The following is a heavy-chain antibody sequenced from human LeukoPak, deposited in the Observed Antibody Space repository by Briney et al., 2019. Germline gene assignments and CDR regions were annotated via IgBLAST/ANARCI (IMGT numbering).Heavy chain of an antibody. J-gene: IGHJ6*04. CDR1: GGTFSSYA. V-gene: IGHV1-69*06. D-gene: IGHD2-15*01. CDR2: IIPIFGTA. Sequence: ASVKVSCKASGGTFSSYAISWVRQAPGQGLEWMGGIIPIFGTANYAQKFQGRVTITADKSTSTAYMELSSLRSEDTAVYYCARSSCSGGSCYSGVSYYYYGMDVWGKGTTVTVSS. CDR3: ARSSCSGGSCYSGVSYYYYGMDV.